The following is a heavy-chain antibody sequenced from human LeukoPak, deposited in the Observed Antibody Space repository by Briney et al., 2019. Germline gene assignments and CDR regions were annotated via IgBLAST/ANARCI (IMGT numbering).Heavy chain of an antibody. CDR2: IYYSGST. CDR3: ARHKGGAVAMIDY. V-gene: IGHV4-39*01. J-gene: IGHJ4*02. D-gene: IGHD6-19*01. Sequence: SETLSVTCTVSGGSIGSSSYYWGWIRQPPGKGLEWIGSIYYSGSTYYNPSLKSRVTISVDTSKNQFSLKLSSVTAADTAVYYCARHKGGAVAMIDYWGQGTLVTVSS. CDR1: GGSIGSSSYY.